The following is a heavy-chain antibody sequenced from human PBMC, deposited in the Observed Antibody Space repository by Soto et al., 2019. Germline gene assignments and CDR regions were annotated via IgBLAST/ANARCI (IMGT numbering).Heavy chain of an antibody. V-gene: IGHV1-46*01. CDR2: INPSGGST. D-gene: IGHD3-3*01. J-gene: IGHJ6*02. CDR3: ARAYVTILGVKKGYYYYGMDV. CDR1: GYTFTSYY. Sequence: GASVKVSCKASGYTFTSYYMHWVRQAPGQGLEWMGIINPSGGSTSYAQKFQGRVTMTRDTSTSTVYMELSSLRSEDTAVYYCARAYVTILGVKKGYYYYGMDVWGQGPTVTVSS.